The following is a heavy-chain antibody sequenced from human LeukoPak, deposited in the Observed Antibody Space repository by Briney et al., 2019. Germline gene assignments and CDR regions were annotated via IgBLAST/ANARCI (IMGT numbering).Heavy chain of an antibody. CDR3: ARQMITFGGVIAQPDY. CDR2: IDPSDSYT. V-gene: IGHV5-10-1*01. D-gene: IGHD3-16*02. CDR1: GYSFTSYW. J-gene: IGHJ4*02. Sequence: GESLRISCKGSGYSFTSYWISCVRQMPGKGLEWMGRIDPSDSYTNYSPSFQGHVTISADKSISTAYLQWSSLKASDTAMYYCARQMITFGGVIAQPDYWGQGTLVTVSS.